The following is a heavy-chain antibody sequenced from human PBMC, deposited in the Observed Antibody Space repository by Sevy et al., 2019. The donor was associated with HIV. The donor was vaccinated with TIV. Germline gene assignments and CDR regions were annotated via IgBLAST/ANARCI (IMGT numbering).Heavy chain of an antibody. Sequence: GGSLRLSCTASGFTFSSYAMYWVRQAPGKGLEWVAFISYDGNNKDYADSVKGRFTISRDNSKNTLFLQMNSLRAEDTAVYYCASHYYDGTGYYYPLEYWGQGTLVTVSS. D-gene: IGHD3-22*01. CDR1: GFTFSSYA. J-gene: IGHJ4*02. CDR3: ASHYYDGTGYYYPLEY. CDR2: ISYDGNNK. V-gene: IGHV3-30*04.